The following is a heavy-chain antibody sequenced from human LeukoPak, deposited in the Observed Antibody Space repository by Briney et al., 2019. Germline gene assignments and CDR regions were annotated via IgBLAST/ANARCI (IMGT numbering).Heavy chain of an antibody. D-gene: IGHD6-19*01. Sequence: PGRSLRLSCAASGFTFSNYGMHWVRQAPDKGLEWVAVIWYDGSNKYYADSVKGRFTISRDNSKNTLYLQMNSLRVEDTAVYHCARDRLETYGMDVWGQGTTVTVSS. CDR1: GFTFSNYG. V-gene: IGHV3-33*01. CDR2: IWYDGSNK. J-gene: IGHJ6*02. CDR3: ARDRLETYGMDV.